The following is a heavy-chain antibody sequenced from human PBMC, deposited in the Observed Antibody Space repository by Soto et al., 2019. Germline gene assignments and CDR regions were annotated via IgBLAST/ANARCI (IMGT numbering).Heavy chain of an antibody. CDR3: AKVSRRGSAIDFDY. J-gene: IGHJ4*02. Sequence: QVQLVQSGAELKKPGASVKVSCKASGYNFFNYDMNWVRQATGQGPEWIGWVNPNNGDTGYGVRFQGRVTLTTDISTTTAYRELTSLRLDDTAIYYCAKVSRRGSAIDFDYWGQGTLITVSS. CDR2: VNPNNGDT. CDR1: GYNFFNYD. V-gene: IGHV1-8*02. D-gene: IGHD3-10*01.